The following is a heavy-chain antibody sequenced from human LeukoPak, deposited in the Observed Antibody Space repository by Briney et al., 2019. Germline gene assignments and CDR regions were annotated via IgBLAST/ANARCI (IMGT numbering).Heavy chain of an antibody. V-gene: IGHV3-23*01. J-gene: IGHJ4*02. CDR1: GFTFSSYA. D-gene: IGHD6-6*01. Sequence: GGSLRLSCAASGFTFSSYAMSWVRQAPGKGLEWVSAISGSGGSTYYADPVKGRFTISRDNSKNTLYLQMNSLRAEDTAVYYCANRARRIAAPWDYFDYWGQGTLVTVSS. CDR2: ISGSGGST. CDR3: ANRARRIAAPWDYFDY.